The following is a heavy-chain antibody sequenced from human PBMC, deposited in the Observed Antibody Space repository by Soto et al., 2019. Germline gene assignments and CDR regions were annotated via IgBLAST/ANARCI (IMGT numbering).Heavy chain of an antibody. CDR2: ISAYNGNT. CDR1: GYTFTSYG. J-gene: IGHJ5*02. V-gene: IGHV1-18*01. D-gene: IGHD3-10*01. Sequence: ASVKVSCKASGYTFTSYGISWVRQAPGQGLEWMGWISAYNGNTNYAQKLQGRVTMTTDTSTSTAYMELRSLRSDDTAVYYCARTPPVRGFGEATGIRFDPWGKGTLVTVDS. CDR3: ARTPPVRGFGEATGIRFDP.